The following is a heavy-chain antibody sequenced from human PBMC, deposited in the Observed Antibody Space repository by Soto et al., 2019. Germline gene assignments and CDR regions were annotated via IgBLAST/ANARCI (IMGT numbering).Heavy chain of an antibody. CDR1: GFTFSSYA. V-gene: IGHV3-23*01. CDR2: ISGSGGST. Sequence: GGSLRLSCAASGFTFSSYAMSWVRQAPGKGLEWVSAISGSGGSTYYADSVKGRFTISRDNSKNTLYLKMNSLRAEDTAVYYCAKELSPYYYYYGMDVLGQGTTVTVSS. CDR3: AKELSPYYYYYGMDV. J-gene: IGHJ6*02.